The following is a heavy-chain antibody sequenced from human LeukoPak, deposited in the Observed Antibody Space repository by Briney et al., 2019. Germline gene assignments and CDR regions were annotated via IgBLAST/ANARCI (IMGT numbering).Heavy chain of an antibody. V-gene: IGHV4-59*08. CDR2: IHSSGST. CDR1: GGSISRYY. CDR3: GRHTYSRPSPFEF. Sequence: ASETLSLTCTVSGGSISRYYWSWIRQPPGKGLAWIGYIHSSGSTNYNPALKSRVTILVDTSKNQFSLKLTSVTAADTAVYYCGRHTYSRPSPFEFWGQGTLVTVSS. J-gene: IGHJ4*02. D-gene: IGHD6-6*01.